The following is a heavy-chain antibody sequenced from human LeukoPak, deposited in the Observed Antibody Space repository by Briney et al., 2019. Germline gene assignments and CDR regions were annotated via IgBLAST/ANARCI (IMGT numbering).Heavy chain of an antibody. J-gene: IGHJ4*02. CDR1: GGSIGSYY. Sequence: SGTLSLTCTVSGGSIGSYYWSWIRQPPGKGLEWIGYIYYSGSTNYNPSLKSRVTISVDTSKNQFSLKLSSVTAADTAVYYCARHDYDYSPWGQGTLVTVSS. D-gene: IGHD5-12*01. V-gene: IGHV4-59*08. CDR2: IYYSGST. CDR3: ARHDYDYSP.